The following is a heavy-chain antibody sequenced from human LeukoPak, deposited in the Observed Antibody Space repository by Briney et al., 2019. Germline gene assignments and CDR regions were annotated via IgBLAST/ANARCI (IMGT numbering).Heavy chain of an antibody. J-gene: IGHJ6*02. CDR2: ISAYNGNT. CDR1: GYTFISYG. Sequence: ASVKVSCKASGYTFISYGISWVRQAPGQGLEWMGWISAYNGNTNYAQKLQGRVTMTTDTSTSTAYMELRSLRSDDTAVYYCTRDRRSERGNQLLRYNHNSGVDVWGQGTTVTVSS. CDR3: TRDRRSERGNQLLRYNHNSGVDV. V-gene: IGHV1-18*04. D-gene: IGHD2-2*01.